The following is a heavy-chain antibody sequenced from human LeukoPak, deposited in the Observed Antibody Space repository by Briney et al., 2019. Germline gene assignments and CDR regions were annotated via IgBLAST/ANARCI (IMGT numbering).Heavy chain of an antibody. J-gene: IGHJ4*02. D-gene: IGHD5-12*01. CDR2: INTNTGNP. CDR3: ARDPRFAATMDFDY. Sequence: ASVKVSCKASGYTFTYYYMSWVRQAPGQGLEWMGWINTNTGNPTYAQGFTGRFVFSLDTSVSTAYLQISSLKAEDTAVYYCARDPRFAATMDFDYWGQGTLVTVSS. CDR1: GYTFTYYY. V-gene: IGHV7-4-1*02.